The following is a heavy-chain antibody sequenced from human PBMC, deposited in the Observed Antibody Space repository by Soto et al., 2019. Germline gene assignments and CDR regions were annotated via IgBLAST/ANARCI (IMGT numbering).Heavy chain of an antibody. CDR1: GYTFISRA. Sequence: QVQLVQSGAEVKKPGASVKISCEASGYTFISRALHWVRQAPGQRLEWMGWINPDNANTKYSQNFQGRVTFTRDTSATTAYMELSGLSSEDTAVYFCARDPGSGHYFDYWGQGTLVTVSS. V-gene: IGHV1-3*01. D-gene: IGHD2-15*01. J-gene: IGHJ4*02. CDR2: INPDNANT. CDR3: ARDPGSGHYFDY.